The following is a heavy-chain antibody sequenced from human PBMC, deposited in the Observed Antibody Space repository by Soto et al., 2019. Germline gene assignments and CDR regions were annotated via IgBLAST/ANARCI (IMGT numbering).Heavy chain of an antibody. D-gene: IGHD6-6*01. CDR3: ASAPNVRSSPYYFDS. CDR2: LLYNGYTQ. V-gene: IGHV3-30*04. Sequence: VQLVESGGGVVQPGRSLRLSCAASGFTFTNFGLHWVRQAPDKGLEWVAVLLYNGYTQYYADSVEGQFTISADSLKHTLYLPLDTLQPETTLLYYCASAPNVRSSPYYFDSWGLGTLVAVSS. J-gene: IGHJ4*02. CDR1: GFTFTNFG.